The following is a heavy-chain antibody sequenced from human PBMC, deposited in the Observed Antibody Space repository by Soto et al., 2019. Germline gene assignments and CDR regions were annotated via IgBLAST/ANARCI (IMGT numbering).Heavy chain of an antibody. CDR1: GFTFTSSA. J-gene: IGHJ5*02. V-gene: IGHV1-58*01. CDR2: IVVGSGNT. D-gene: IGHD1-26*01. Sequence: ASVKVSCKASGFTFTSSAVQWVRQARGQRLEWIGWIVVGSGNTNYAQKFQERVTITRDMSTSTAYMELSSLRSEDTAVYYCAALRYSDPRGDPWGQGTLVTVSS. CDR3: AALRYSDPRGDP.